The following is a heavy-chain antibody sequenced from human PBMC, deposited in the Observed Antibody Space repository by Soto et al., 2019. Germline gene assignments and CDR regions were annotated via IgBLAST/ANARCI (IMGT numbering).Heavy chain of an antibody. CDR2: IIPIFGTA. D-gene: IGHD3-22*01. J-gene: IGHJ4*02. V-gene: IGHV1-69*13. CDR3: ARSPDDSSGYPFDY. CDR1: GGTFSSYA. Sequence: ASVKVSCKASGGTFSSYAISWVRQAPGQGLEWMGGIIPIFGTANYAQKIQGRVTITADESTSTAYMELSSLRSEDTAVYYCARSPDDSSGYPFDYWGQGTLVTVSS.